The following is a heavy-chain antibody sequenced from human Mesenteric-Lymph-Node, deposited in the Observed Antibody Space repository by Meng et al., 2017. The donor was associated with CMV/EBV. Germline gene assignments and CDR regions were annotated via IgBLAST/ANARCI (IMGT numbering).Heavy chain of an antibody. CDR2: IWYDGSNK. Sequence: GESLKISCAASGFTFSNYGMHWVRQAPGKGLEWVAVIWYDGSNKYYADSVKGRFAISRDNSKNTLYLQMNSLRSEDTAVYYCARESLEYCNSPTCHYYFDFWGQGSLVTVSS. V-gene: IGHV3-33*01. CDR1: GFTFSNYG. CDR3: ARESLEYCNSPTCHYYFDF. D-gene: IGHD2/OR15-2a*01. J-gene: IGHJ4*02.